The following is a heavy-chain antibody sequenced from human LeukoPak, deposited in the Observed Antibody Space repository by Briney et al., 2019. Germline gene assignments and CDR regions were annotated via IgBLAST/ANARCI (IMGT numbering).Heavy chain of an antibody. CDR2: IRQDGSDK. D-gene: IGHD3-10*01. Sequence: GGSLSLSCVVSGFMFNNYWMSWVRQAPGKGLEWVATIRQDGSDKYFLDSVRGRFTISRDNAENSLYLQMNSLRAEDTAVYYCARDKGFGGSSFDYWGQGTLVTVSS. CDR3: ARDKGFGGSSFDY. V-gene: IGHV3-7*01. J-gene: IGHJ4*02. CDR1: GFMFNNYW.